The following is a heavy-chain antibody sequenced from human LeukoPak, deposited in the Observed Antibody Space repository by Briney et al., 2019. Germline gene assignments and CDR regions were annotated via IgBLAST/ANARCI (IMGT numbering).Heavy chain of an antibody. J-gene: IGHJ4*02. CDR3: ARSGGYSSSWSL. CDR1: GGSISTYY. CDR2: ISNTGIT. V-gene: IGHV4-59*01. Sequence: PSETLFLTCTVSGGSISTYYWNWIRQPPGKGLEWIGYISNTGITTYNPSLKSRVTISVDTSKSQFSLKLSSVPAADTAVYYCARSGGYSSSWSLWGQGTLVTVSS. D-gene: IGHD6-13*01.